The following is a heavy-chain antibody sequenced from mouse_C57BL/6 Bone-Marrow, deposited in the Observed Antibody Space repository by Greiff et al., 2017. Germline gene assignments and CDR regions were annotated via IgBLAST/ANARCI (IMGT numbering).Heavy chain of an antibody. CDR1: GFNIKDDY. V-gene: IGHV14-4*01. CDR3: TTWIYLAWFAY. Sequence: VQLKQSGAELVRPGASVKLSCTASGFNIKDDYMHWVKQRPEQGLEWIGWIDPENGDTEYASKFQGKATITADTSSNPAYLQLSSLTSEDTAVYYCTTWIYLAWFAYWGQGTLVTVSA. J-gene: IGHJ3*01. D-gene: IGHD5-5*01. CDR2: IDPENGDT.